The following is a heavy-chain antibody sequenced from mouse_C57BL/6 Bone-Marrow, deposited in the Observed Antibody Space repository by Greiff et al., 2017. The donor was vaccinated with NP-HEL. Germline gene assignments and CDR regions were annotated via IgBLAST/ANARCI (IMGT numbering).Heavy chain of an antibody. CDR3: ARGGYDYDEGTAWFAY. CDR2: ISYSGST. CDR1: GYSITSDY. V-gene: IGHV3-8*01. D-gene: IGHD2-4*01. Sequence: EVKLVESGPGLAKPSQTLSLTCSVTGYSITSDYWNWIRKFPGNKLEYMGYISYSGSTYYNPSLKSRISITRDTSKNQYYLQLNSVTTEDTATYYCARGGYDYDEGTAWFAYWGQGTLVTVSA. J-gene: IGHJ3*01.